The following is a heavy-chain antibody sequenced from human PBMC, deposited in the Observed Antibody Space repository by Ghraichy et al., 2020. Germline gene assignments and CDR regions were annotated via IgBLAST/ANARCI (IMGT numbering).Heavy chain of an antibody. CDR1: GFTFSSYS. V-gene: IGHV3-21*01. CDR2: ISSSSSYI. CDR3: AREGERFWFGELLYYYGMDV. J-gene: IGHJ6*02. Sequence: GGSLRLSCAASGFTFSSYSMNWVRQAPGKGLEWVSSISSSSSYIYYADSVKGRFTISRDNAKNSLYLQMNSLRAEDTAVYYCAREGERFWFGELLYYYGMDVWGQGTTVTVSS. D-gene: IGHD3-10*01.